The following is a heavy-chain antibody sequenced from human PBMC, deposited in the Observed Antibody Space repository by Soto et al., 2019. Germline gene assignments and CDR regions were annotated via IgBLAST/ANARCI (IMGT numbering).Heavy chain of an antibody. J-gene: IGHJ4*02. CDR3: ARVMVYASYYFDY. V-gene: IGHV3-30-3*01. CDR2: ISYDGSNK. CDR1: GFTFSSYA. Sequence: QVQLVESGGGVVQPGRSLRLSCAASGFTFSSYARHWVRQAPGKGLEWVAVISYDGSNKYYADSVKGRFTISRDNSKNTLYLQMNSLRAEDTAVYYCARVMVYASYYFDYWGQGTLVTVSS. D-gene: IGHD2-8*01.